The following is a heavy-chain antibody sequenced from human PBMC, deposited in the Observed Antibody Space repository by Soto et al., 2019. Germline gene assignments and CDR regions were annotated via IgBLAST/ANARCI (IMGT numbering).Heavy chain of an antibody. D-gene: IGHD3-16*01. CDR2: IYYTGTT. J-gene: IGHJ6*03. Sequence: PSETLSLTCTVSGGSISTSYYYWGRIRQSPGKGLEWIGAIYYTGTTYYNPPLQSRATISVDTSKNQFSLKMSSVTAADTAVYFCARQAGAFGYHMDVWGKGPTVTVSS. CDR1: GGSISTSYYY. CDR3: ARQAGAFGYHMDV. V-gene: IGHV4-39*01.